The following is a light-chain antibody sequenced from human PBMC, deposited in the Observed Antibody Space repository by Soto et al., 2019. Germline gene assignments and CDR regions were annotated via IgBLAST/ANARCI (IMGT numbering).Light chain of an antibody. J-gene: IGKJ1*01. Sequence: EIVMTQSPATLSVSPGERATLSCRASQSVSGNLAWYQQKPGQAPRLLIYGTTTRATGIPARFSGSGSGKEFTLTISSLQSEEFAVYFYQQYNDKPPWTFGQGTKVEI. CDR1: QSVSGN. CDR2: GTT. V-gene: IGKV3-15*01. CDR3: QQYNDKPPWT.